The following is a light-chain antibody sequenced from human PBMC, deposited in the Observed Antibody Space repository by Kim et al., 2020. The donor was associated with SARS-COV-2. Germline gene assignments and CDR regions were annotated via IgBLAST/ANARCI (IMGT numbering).Light chain of an antibody. CDR3: AAWDDSLSGVV. CDR2: RKN. V-gene: IGLV1-47*01. CDR1: SSKKGRNS. Sequence: GQRDTSHWSGNSSKKGRNSVNGYQKLPGPDHKVLMYRKNQRPSGVPERFSGSKSGTSASRAISGLRSEDEADYYCAAWDDSLSGVVFGGGTQLTVL. J-gene: IGLJ2*01.